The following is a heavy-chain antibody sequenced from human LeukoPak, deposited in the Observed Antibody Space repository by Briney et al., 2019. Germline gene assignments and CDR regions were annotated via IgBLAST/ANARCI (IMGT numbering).Heavy chain of an antibody. CDR2: IYYSGST. CDR1: GGSISSGDYY. V-gene: IGHV4-30-4*01. D-gene: IGHD3-22*01. J-gene: IGHJ4*02. CDR3: ARENYDSSGYYSDY. Sequence: KTSETLSLTCTVSGGSISSGDYYWSWIRQPPGKGLEWIGYIYYSGSTYYNPSLKSRVTISVDTSKNQFSLKLSSVTAADTAVYYCARENYDSSGYYSDYWGQGTLVTVSS.